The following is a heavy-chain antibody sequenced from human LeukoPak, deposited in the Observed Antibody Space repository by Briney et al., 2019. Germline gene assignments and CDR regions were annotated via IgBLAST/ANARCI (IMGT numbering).Heavy chain of an antibody. Sequence: ASVKVSCKASGYTFTSYDINWVRQATGQGLEWMGWMNPNSGNTGYAQKFQGRATMTRNTSISTAYMELSSLRSEDTAVYYCARAITMVRGVIGRYWGQGTLVTVSS. V-gene: IGHV1-8*01. CDR3: ARAITMVRGVIGRY. CDR1: GYTFTSYD. D-gene: IGHD3-10*01. J-gene: IGHJ4*02. CDR2: MNPNSGNT.